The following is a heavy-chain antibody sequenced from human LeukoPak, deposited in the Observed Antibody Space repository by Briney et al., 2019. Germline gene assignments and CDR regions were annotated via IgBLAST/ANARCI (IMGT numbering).Heavy chain of an antibody. CDR2: IYYSGST. J-gene: IGHJ6*02. Sequence: SETLSLTCTVSGGSVSSGSYYWSWIRQPPGKGLEWIGYIYYSGSTNYNPSLKSRVTISVDTSKNQFSLKLSSVTAADTAVYYCARDNWNYGFSMDVWGQGTTVTVSS. CDR3: ARDNWNYGFSMDV. D-gene: IGHD1-7*01. CDR1: GGSVSSGSYY. V-gene: IGHV4-61*01.